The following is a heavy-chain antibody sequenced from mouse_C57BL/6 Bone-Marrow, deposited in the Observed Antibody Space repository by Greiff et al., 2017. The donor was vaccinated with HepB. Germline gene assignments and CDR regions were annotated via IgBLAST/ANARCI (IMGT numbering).Heavy chain of an antibody. J-gene: IGHJ3*01. CDR2: IDPSDSYT. Sequence: VQLQQPGAELVMPGASVKLSCKASGYTFTSYWMHWVKQRPGQGLEWIGEIDPSDSYTNYNQKFKGKSTLTVDKSASIAYMQLSSLTSEDSAVYYCARSLGAWFAYWGQGTLVTVSA. D-gene: IGHD4-1*01. CDR3: ARSLGAWFAY. CDR1: GYTFTSYW. V-gene: IGHV1-69*01.